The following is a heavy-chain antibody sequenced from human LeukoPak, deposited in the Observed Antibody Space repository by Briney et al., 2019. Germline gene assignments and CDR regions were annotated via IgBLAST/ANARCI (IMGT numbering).Heavy chain of an antibody. V-gene: IGHV3-30*04. Sequence: PGGSLRLSCAASGFSFSNYAMHWVRQAPGKGLEWVAVISYDGSNKYYADSVKGRFTISRDNSKNTLYLQMNSLRAEDTAVYYCARGGLGDYGDYRDAFDIWGQGTMVTVSS. CDR2: ISYDGSNK. D-gene: IGHD4-17*01. J-gene: IGHJ3*02. CDR3: ARGGLGDYGDYRDAFDI. CDR1: GFSFSNYA.